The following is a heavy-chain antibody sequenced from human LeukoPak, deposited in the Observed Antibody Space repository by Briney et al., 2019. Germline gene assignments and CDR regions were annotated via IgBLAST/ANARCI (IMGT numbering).Heavy chain of an antibody. Sequence: GGSLRLSCSASGFTLSNYAMHWVRQAPGKGLEYVSAIRSNGGSTFYADSVKGRFTISRDNSKNTLYLQMSSLRAEDTAVYYCVKDTRYFDCLSIGYWGQGTLVTVSS. D-gene: IGHD3-9*01. J-gene: IGHJ4*02. CDR2: IRSNGGST. CDR3: VKDTRYFDCLSIGY. CDR1: GFTLSNYA. V-gene: IGHV3-64D*09.